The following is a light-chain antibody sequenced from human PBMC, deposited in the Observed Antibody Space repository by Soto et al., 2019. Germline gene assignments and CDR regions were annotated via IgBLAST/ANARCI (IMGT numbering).Light chain of an antibody. CDR2: NNN. J-gene: IGLJ2*01. V-gene: IGLV1-44*01. Sequence: QSVLTQPPSASGTPGQRVTMSCSGSSSNIGSNTVSWYQQLPGTAPKLLIYNNNQRPSGVPDRFSGSKSGTSASLAISGLQSEDEADYYCAVWDDSLDGVVFGGGTKLTVL. CDR1: SSNIGSNT. CDR3: AVWDDSLDGVV.